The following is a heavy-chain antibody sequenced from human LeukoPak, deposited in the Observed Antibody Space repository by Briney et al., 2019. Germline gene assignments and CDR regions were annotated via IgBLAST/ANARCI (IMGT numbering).Heavy chain of an antibody. Sequence: GGSLRLSCAASGFTFSGSIFHWVRQAPGKGLERVALMSFDGSIQYNSDSVKGRFTISRDNSKNTVYLQMNGLGVEDTAIYYCAREGDSGGHAGAFDIWGQGTMVTVSS. J-gene: IGHJ3*02. CDR1: GFTFSGSI. D-gene: IGHD2-15*01. V-gene: IGHV3-30-3*01. CDR2: MSFDGSIQ. CDR3: AREGDSGGHAGAFDI.